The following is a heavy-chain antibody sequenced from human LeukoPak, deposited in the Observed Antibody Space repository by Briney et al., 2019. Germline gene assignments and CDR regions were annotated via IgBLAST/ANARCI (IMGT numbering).Heavy chain of an antibody. CDR3: AGDRDYYHSSSYPRRVLAFDI. Sequence: GASVKVSCKASGYTFTGYYMHWVRQAPGQGLEWMGWINPNSGGTNYAQKFQGRVPMTRDTSISTAYMELRKLRSDDTAVYYCAGDRDYYHSSSYPRRVLAFDIWGQGTMVTVSS. V-gene: IGHV1-2*02. CDR1: GYTFTGYY. CDR2: INPNSGGT. J-gene: IGHJ3*02. D-gene: IGHD3-22*01.